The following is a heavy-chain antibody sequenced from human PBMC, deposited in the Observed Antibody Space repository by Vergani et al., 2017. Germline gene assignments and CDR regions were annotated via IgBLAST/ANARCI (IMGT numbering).Heavy chain of an antibody. CDR2: IFHTGST. V-gene: IGHV4-4*03. CDR1: GASISSSNW. Sequence: QVQLQESGPGLVKPPGTLYLTCAVSGASISSSNWWSWVRQPPGKGLEWIGEIFHTGSTNYNPSLKSQVTISVDRSMIQFSLKLTSVTAADTAVYYCASRNDTSDYVFSYWGQGTLVTVSS. D-gene: IGHD4-17*01. CDR3: ASRNDTSDYVFSY. J-gene: IGHJ4*02.